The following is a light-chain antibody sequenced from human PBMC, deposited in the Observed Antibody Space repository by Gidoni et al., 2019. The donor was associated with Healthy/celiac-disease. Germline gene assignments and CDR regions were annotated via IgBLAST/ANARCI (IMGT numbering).Light chain of an antibody. CDR1: QSISSY. Sequence: DPVTITCRASQSISSYLNWYQQKPGKAPKLLIYAASSLQSGVPSRFSGSGSGTDFTLTISSLQPEDCATYYCQQSYSTPPITFXQXTRLEIK. CDR2: AAS. J-gene: IGKJ5*01. V-gene: IGKV1-39*01. CDR3: QQSYSTPPIT.